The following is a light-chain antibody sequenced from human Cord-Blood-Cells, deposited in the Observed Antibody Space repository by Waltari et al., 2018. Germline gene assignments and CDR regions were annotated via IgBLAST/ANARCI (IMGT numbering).Light chain of an antibody. Sequence: QSALTQPPSVSGSPGQSITISCTGTSSDVGGYNYVSWYQQHPGQPPKLMIYDVSKRPSGVSNRFSGSKSGNTASLTISGLQAEDEADYYCSSYTSSSTWVFGGGTKLTVL. V-gene: IGLV2-14*01. CDR1: SSDVGGYNY. CDR2: DVS. CDR3: SSYTSSSTWV. J-gene: IGLJ3*02.